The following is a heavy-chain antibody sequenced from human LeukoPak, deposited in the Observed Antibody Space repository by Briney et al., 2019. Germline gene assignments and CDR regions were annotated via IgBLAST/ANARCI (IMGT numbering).Heavy chain of an antibody. V-gene: IGHV1-69*05. CDR2: IIPIFGTA. CDR3: ARARRLYSSSSRALDY. D-gene: IGHD6-6*01. Sequence: SVEVSCKASGGTFSSYAISWVRQAPGQGLEWMGGIIPIFGTANYAQKFQGRVTITTDESTSTAYMELSSLRSEDTAVYYCARARRLYSSSSRALDYWGQGTLVTVSS. J-gene: IGHJ4*02. CDR1: GGTFSSYA.